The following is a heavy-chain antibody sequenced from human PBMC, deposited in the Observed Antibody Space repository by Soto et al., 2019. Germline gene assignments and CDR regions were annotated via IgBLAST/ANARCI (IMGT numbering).Heavy chain of an antibody. V-gene: IGHV1-3*01. D-gene: IGHD2-2*01. CDR3: ARAGIVVVPAAYYYYGMDV. CDR1: GYTFTSYA. J-gene: IGHJ6*02. CDR2: INAGNGNT. Sequence: ASVKVSCKASGYTFTSYAMHWVRQAPGQRLEWMGWINAGNGNTKYSQKFQGRVTITRDTSASTAYMELSSLRSEDTAVYYCARAGIVVVPAAYYYYGMDVWGQGTTVTVSS.